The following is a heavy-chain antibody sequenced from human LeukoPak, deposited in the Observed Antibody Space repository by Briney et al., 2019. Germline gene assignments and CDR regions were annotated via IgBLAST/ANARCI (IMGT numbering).Heavy chain of an antibody. CDR2: IYHSGST. V-gene: IGHV4-38-2*02. D-gene: IGHD2-21*01. J-gene: IGHJ4*02. CDR1: GDSISGGHY. CDR3: ARVDAGFAHDY. Sequence: PSETLSLTCSVSGDSISGGHYWGWIRQPPGKGLESIGSIYHSGSTFYNPSVKSRVTISLDMSKNQFSLKLTSVTAADTAVYYCARVDAGFAHDYWGQGTLVTVSS.